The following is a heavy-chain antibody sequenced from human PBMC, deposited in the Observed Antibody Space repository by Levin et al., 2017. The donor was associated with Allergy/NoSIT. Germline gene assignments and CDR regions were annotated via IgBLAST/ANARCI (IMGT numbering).Heavy chain of an antibody. V-gene: IGHV4-39*01. D-gene: IGHD1-1*01. J-gene: IGHJ3*02. CDR2: IYYSGST. Sequence: SETLSLTCTVSGGSISSSSYYWGWIRQPPGTGLEWIGSIYYSGSTYYNPSLKSRVTISVDTSKNQFSLKLSSVTAADTAVYYCARHTGTHDAFDIWGQGTMVTVSS. CDR1: GGSISSSSYY. CDR3: ARHTGTHDAFDI.